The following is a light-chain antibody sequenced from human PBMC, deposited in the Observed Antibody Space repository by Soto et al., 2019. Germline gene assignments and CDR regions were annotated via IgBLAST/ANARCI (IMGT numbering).Light chain of an antibody. CDR3: EQYGSPPRT. CDR2: GIS. V-gene: IGKV3-20*01. Sequence: IVLTQSPCTLSLSPGERATLFCRASQSVTSNYFAWYQQKPGQAPSLLIYGISDMATGIPDRFSGSGSGTDFTITISSLQPEDFAVYYCEQYGSPPRTFGQGTKVEIK. CDR1: QSVTSNY. J-gene: IGKJ1*01.